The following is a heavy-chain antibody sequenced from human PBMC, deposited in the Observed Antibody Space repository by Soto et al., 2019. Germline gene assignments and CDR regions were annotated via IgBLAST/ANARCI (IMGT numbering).Heavy chain of an antibody. CDR1: GGSISSGGYY. Sequence: KSSETLSLTCTVSGGSISSGGYYWSWIRQHPGKGLERIGYIYYSGSTYYNPSLKSRVTISVDTSKNQFSLKLSSVTAADTAVYYCARVPHKPDTNPFYYFDYWGQGTLVTVSS. J-gene: IGHJ4*02. CDR3: ARVPHKPDTNPFYYFDY. V-gene: IGHV4-31*03. D-gene: IGHD2-8*01. CDR2: IYYSGST.